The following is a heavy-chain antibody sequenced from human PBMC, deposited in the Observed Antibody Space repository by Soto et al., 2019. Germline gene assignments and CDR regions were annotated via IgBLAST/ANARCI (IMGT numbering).Heavy chain of an antibody. V-gene: IGHV1-69*06. CDR1: GGTFSSYA. J-gene: IGHJ4*02. Sequence: ASVKVSCKASGGTFSSYAISWVRQAPGQGLEWMGGIIPIFGTANYAQKFQGRVTITADKSTSTAYMELSSLRSEDTAVYYCARGGTAYYYDSSGYYYCNYWGQGTLVTVSS. CDR3: ARGGTAYYYDSSGYYYCNY. D-gene: IGHD3-22*01. CDR2: IIPIFGTA.